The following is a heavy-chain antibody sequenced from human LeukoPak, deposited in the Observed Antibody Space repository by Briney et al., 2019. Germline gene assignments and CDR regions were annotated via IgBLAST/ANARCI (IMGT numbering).Heavy chain of an antibody. CDR1: GFTFSSYG. J-gene: IGHJ6*03. CDR2: IRYDGSNK. CDR3: AKDRGRNYYDSSGHVDYYYYMDV. Sequence: GRSLRLSCAASGFTFSSYGMHWVRQAPGKGLEWVAFIRYDGSNKYYADSVKGRFTISRDNSKNTLYLQMNSLRAEDTAVYYCAKDRGRNYYDSSGHVDYYYYMDVWGKGTTVTVSS. D-gene: IGHD3-22*01. V-gene: IGHV3-30*02.